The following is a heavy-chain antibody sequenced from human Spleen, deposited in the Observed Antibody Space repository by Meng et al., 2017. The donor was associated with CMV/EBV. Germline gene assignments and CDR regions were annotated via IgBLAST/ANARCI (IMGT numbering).Heavy chain of an antibody. V-gene: IGHV3-11*01. D-gene: IGHD3-10*01. CDR3: ARDRGIHGWFDP. J-gene: IGHJ5*02. Sequence: GESLKISCAASGFTFSDYYMTWIRQAPGKGLEWVSYITTSGDYTYYADSVKGRFTISRDNAKNLMYLQMNSLRAEDTAVYYCARDRGIHGWFDPWGQGSLVTVSS. CDR1: GFTFSDYY. CDR2: ITTSGDYT.